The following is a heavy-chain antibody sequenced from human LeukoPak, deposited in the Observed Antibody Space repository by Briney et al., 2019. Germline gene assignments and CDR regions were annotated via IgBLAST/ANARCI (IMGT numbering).Heavy chain of an antibody. V-gene: IGHV4-34*01. CDR3: ARNDYGDYKFDY. Sequence: SETLSLTCAVYGGSFSGYYWSWIRQPPGKGLEWIGEINHSGSTNYNPSLKSRVTISVDTSKNQFSPKLSSVTAADTAVYYCARNDYGDYKFDYWGQGTLVTVSS. CDR1: GGSFSGYY. J-gene: IGHJ4*02. D-gene: IGHD4-17*01. CDR2: INHSGST.